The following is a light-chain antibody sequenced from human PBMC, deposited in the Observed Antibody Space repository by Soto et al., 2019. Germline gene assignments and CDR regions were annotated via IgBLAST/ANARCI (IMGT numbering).Light chain of an antibody. V-gene: IGKV3-20*01. CDR1: QSIRSNY. J-gene: IGKJ1*01. Sequence: EIVLTQSPGTLSLSPGERATLSCRASQSIRSNYVAWYQQKPGQGPRLLIYGASSRATGIPDRFSGSGSGTDFTLIISRLEPEDFAMYYCQQYGSSPRTFGQWTKV. CDR3: QQYGSSPRT. CDR2: GAS.